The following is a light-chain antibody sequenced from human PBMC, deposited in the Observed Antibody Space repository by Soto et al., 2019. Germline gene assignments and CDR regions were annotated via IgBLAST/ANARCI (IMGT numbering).Light chain of an antibody. J-gene: IGLJ2*01. V-gene: IGLV2-14*01. CDR1: SSDVGGYNY. CDR2: DVS. Sequence: QSALTQPASVSGSPGQSITISCTGTSSDVGGYNYVSWYQQHPGKAPKLMIYDVSNRPSGVSNRFSGSKSGNTASLTISGLGAEDEADYYCSSYTSSSTLVFGGGTKVTVL. CDR3: SSYTSSSTLV.